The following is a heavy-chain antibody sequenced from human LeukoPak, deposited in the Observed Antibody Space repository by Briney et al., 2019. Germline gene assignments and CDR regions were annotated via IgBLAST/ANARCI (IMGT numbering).Heavy chain of an antibody. D-gene: IGHD3-10*01. V-gene: IGHV3-20*01. Sequence: PGGSLRLSCAASGFTFDDYGMSWVRQAPGKGLEWVSGINWNGGSTGYADSVKGRFTISRDNAKNSLYLQMNSLRAEDTALYHCAREETTDYYGLGRGAFDIWGQGTMVTVSS. CDR1: GFTFDDYG. J-gene: IGHJ3*02. CDR2: INWNGGST. CDR3: AREETTDYYGLGRGAFDI.